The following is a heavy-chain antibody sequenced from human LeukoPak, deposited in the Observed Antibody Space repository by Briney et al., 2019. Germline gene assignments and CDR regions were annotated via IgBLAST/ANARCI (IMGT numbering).Heavy chain of an antibody. CDR2: IYYSGST. Sequence: PSETLSLTCTVSGVSISSSSYYWGWIRQPPGKGLEWIGSIYYSGSTYYNPSLKSRVTISVDTSKNQFSLKLSSVTAADTAVYYCARRSGSYFKRGWFDPWGQGTLVTVSS. J-gene: IGHJ5*02. V-gene: IGHV4-39*07. CDR3: ARRSGSYFKRGWFDP. CDR1: GVSISSSSYY. D-gene: IGHD1-26*01.